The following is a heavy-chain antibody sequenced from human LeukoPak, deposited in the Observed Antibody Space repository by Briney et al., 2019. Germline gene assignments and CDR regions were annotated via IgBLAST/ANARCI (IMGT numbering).Heavy chain of an antibody. J-gene: IGHJ4*02. D-gene: IGHD2-8*01. CDR2: IYYSGST. Sequence: SETLSLTCTVSGGSISSSSCYWGWIRQPPGKGLEWIGSIYYSGSTYYNPSLKSRVTISVDTSKNQFSLKVSSVTAADTAVYYCARYYCPSGTCLHFDYWGQGTLVTASS. V-gene: IGHV4-39*07. CDR1: GGSISSSSCY. CDR3: ARYYCPSGTCLHFDY.